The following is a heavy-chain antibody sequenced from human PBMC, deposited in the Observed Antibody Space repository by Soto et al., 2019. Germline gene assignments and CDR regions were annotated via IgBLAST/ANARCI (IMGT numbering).Heavy chain of an antibody. D-gene: IGHD6-13*01. V-gene: IGHV1-24*01. CDR2: FDPEDGET. CDR1: GYTLTELS. Sequence: ASLKVSCKFSGYTLTELSMHWVRQAPGKGLEWMGGFDPEDGETIYAQKFQGRVTMTEDTSTDTAYMELSSLRSEDTAVYYCATRGRTAWPALGIAAVRVGAFDIWGQGTMVNVSS. CDR3: ATRGRTAWPALGIAAVRVGAFDI. J-gene: IGHJ3*02.